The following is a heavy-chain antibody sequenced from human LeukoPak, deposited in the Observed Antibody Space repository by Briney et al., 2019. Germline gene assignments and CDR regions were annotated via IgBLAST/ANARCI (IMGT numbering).Heavy chain of an antibody. J-gene: IGHJ6*02. V-gene: IGHV4-59*01. Sequence: PSETLSLTCTVSGGSISSYYWSWIRQPPGKGLEWIGYIYYSGSTNYNPSLKSRVTISVDTSKNQFSLKLSSMTAADTAVYYCARVESDSSGPAHYYYGMDVWGQGTTATVSS. CDR3: ARVESDSSGPAHYYYGMDV. CDR1: GGSISSYY. CDR2: IYYSGST. D-gene: IGHD6-19*01.